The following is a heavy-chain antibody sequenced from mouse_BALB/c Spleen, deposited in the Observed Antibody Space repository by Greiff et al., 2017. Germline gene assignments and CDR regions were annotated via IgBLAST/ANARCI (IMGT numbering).Heavy chain of an antibody. CDR2: ISSGGSYT. CDR3: ARVDDGYPFDY. J-gene: IGHJ2*01. V-gene: IGHV5-9-4*01. CDR1: GFTFSSYA. Sequence: EVQRVESGGGLVKPGGSLKLSCAASGFTFSSYAMSWVRQSPEKRLEWVAEISSGGSYTYYPDTVTGRFTISRDNAKNTLYLEMSSLRSEDTAMYYCARVDDGYPFDYWGQGTTLTVSS. D-gene: IGHD2-3*01.